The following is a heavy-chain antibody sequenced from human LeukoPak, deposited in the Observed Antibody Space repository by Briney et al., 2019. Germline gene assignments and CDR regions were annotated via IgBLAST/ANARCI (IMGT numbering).Heavy chain of an antibody. J-gene: IGHJ4*02. Sequence: GGSLRLSCAASGFTFTTAWMSWVRQAPGKGLEWVGRIKNIGDGGTTDYAAPVKGRFTISRDDSKSTLYLQMNSLKTEDTAVYYCAREGSSGWYGGYWGQGTLVTVSS. D-gene: IGHD6-19*01. CDR2: IKNIGDGGTT. V-gene: IGHV3-15*01. CDR3: AREGSSGWYGGY. CDR1: GFTFTTAW.